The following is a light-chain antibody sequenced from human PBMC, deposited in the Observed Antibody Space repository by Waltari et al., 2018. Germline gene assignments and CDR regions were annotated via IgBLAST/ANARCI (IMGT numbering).Light chain of an antibody. J-gene: IGLJ2*01. CDR2: DNI. Sequence: SYVLTQPPSLSVAPGRTATFTCGGDDIETTVVNWYQKRPGQAPVLVLYDNIARPSGIPDRFSGSNARNTATLTITSVEVGDEADYYCQLWESAGGHPVFGGGTTLTVL. CDR1: DIETTV. CDR3: QLWESAGGHPV. V-gene: IGLV3-21*02.